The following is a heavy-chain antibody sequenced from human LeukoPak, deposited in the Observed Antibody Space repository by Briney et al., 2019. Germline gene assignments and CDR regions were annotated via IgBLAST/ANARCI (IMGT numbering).Heavy chain of an antibody. CDR2: ISAYNGNT. Sequence: ASVKVSCKASGYTFTSYGIIWVRQAPGQGLEWMGWISAYNGNTNYAQKLQGRVTMTTDTSTSTAYMELRSLRSDDTAVYYCARDWMGHIVVVTALYFDYWGQGTLVTVSS. D-gene: IGHD2-21*02. J-gene: IGHJ4*02. V-gene: IGHV1-18*01. CDR1: GYTFTSYG. CDR3: ARDWMGHIVVVTALYFDY.